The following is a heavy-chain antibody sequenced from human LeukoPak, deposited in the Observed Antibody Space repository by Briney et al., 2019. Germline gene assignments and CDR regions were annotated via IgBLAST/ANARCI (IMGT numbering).Heavy chain of an antibody. V-gene: IGHV3-48*01. D-gene: IGHD1-1*01. CDR1: GFTFSSYS. CDR3: ARADPPPSGTGWGAFDI. CDR2: ISSSSSTI. J-gene: IGHJ3*02. Sequence: GGSLRLSCAASGFTFSSYSMNWVRQAPGKGLEWVSYISSSSSTIYYADSVKGRFTISRDNSKNTLYLQMNSLRAEDTAVYYCARADPPPSGTGWGAFDIWGQGTMVTVSS.